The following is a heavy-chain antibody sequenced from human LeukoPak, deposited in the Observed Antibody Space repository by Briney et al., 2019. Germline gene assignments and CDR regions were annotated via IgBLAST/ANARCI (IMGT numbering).Heavy chain of an antibody. Sequence: SQTLSLTCVVSGDSISRGSYSWTWIRQAPGKGLEWIGYIYPRGSTYYNPSLKSRVTMSVDTSKNQFSLKLSSVTAADTAVYYCARVRGASGFLEWFGAFDIWGQGTMVTVSS. CDR2: IYPRGST. J-gene: IGHJ3*02. D-gene: IGHD3-3*01. CDR1: GDSISRGSYS. CDR3: ARVRGASGFLEWFGAFDI. V-gene: IGHV4-30-2*01.